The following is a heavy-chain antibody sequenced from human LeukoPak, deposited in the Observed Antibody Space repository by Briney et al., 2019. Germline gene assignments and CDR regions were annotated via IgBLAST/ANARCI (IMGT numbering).Heavy chain of an antibody. CDR3: ARGPLVVTATPFLHY. D-gene: IGHD2-21*02. V-gene: IGHV1-69*13. CDR1: GCTFSSYA. Sequence: GASVKVSCKASGCTFSSYAFSWVRQAPGQGLEWMGRIIPIFGKATYAQKFQGRVTITSDESTSTAYMELSSLRSEDTAVYYCARGPLVVTATPFLHYRGQGNLGTV. CDR2: IIPIFGKA. J-gene: IGHJ4*02.